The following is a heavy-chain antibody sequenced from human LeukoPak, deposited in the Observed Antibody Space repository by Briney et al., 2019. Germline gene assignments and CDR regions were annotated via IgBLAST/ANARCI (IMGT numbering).Heavy chain of an antibody. V-gene: IGHV3-23*01. D-gene: IGHD4-11*01. CDR3: AKDRYSNYGNWFDP. CDR1: GFTFNSYA. CDR2: ISGSGGST. J-gene: IGHJ5*02. Sequence: GGSLRLSCAASGFTFNSYAMNWVRQAPGKGLEWVSGISGSGGSTFNADSVKGRFTISRDNSKNTLYLQMNSPRAEDTAVYYCAKDRYSNYGNWFDPWGQGTLVTVFS.